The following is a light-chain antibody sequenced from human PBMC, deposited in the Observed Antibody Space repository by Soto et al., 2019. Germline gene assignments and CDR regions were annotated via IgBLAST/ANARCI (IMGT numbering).Light chain of an antibody. CDR2: DVS. V-gene: IGLV2-8*01. CDR1: SSDVGGSTY. CDR3: SSYAGSNNVI. J-gene: IGLJ2*01. Sequence: QSALTQPPSASGSPGQSVTISCTGTSSDVGGSTYVSWYQQHPGKAPKLLIYDVSKRPSGVPDRFSGSKSGNTASLTVSGLQAEDEADYYCSSYAGSNNVIFGGGTKLTVL.